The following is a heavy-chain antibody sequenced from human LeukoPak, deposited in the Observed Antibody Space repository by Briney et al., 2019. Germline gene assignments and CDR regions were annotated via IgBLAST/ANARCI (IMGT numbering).Heavy chain of an antibody. CDR3: ASSSGYYRIDS. D-gene: IGHD6-25*01. Sequence: SETLSLTCAVSGASISSANWWTWVRQSPEKGLEWIGEMYDRGSGISNFNPSLKSRVTISLEKSKNQFSLRLSSVTAADTAVYYCASSSGYYRIDSWGQGTLVTVSS. V-gene: IGHV4-4*02. CDR2: MYDRGSGIS. CDR1: GASISSANW. J-gene: IGHJ4*02.